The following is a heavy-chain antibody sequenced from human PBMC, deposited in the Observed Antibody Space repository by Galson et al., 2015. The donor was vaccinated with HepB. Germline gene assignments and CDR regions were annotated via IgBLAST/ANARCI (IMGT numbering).Heavy chain of an antibody. D-gene: IGHD6-25*01. CDR2: INPHSGGT. V-gene: IGHV1-2*06. Sequence: SVKVSCKASGYTFIAYYIHWVRQAPGQGLEWMGRINPHSGGTNYAQKFQDRVAMTRDTSISTVYMELSGLRSDDTAVYYCARVNEQRLLPLYYYYMDVWGKGTTVTVSS. CDR3: ARVNEQRLLPLYYYYMDV. J-gene: IGHJ6*03. CDR1: GYTFIAYY.